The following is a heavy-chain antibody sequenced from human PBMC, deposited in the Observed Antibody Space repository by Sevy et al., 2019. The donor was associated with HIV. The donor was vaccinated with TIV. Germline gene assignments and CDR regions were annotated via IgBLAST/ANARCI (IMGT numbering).Heavy chain of an antibody. J-gene: IGHJ4*02. CDR1: GDSVSSGTYY. CDR2: IYYTGST. CDR3: ARGSRV. D-gene: IGHD2-15*01. Sequence: SETLSLTCSVSGDSVSSGTYYWSWIRQPPGKGLEWIGYIYYTGSTEYNPSLKSRVTISVDTSKNQFSPKLSSVTAADTAVYYCARGSRVWGQGTLVTVSS. V-gene: IGHV4-61*01.